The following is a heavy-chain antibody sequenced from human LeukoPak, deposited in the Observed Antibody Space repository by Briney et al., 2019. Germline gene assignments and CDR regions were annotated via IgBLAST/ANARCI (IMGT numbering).Heavy chain of an antibody. V-gene: IGHV3-30*18. D-gene: IGHD3-10*01. CDR1: GFTFSSYG. Sequence: PGGSLRRSCAASGFTFSSYGMHWVRQAPGKGLEWVAVISYDGSNKYYADSVKGRFTISRDNSKNTLYLQMNSLRAEDTAVYYCAKPYYYGSGSCYFDYWGQGTLVTVSS. J-gene: IGHJ4*02. CDR3: AKPYYYGSGSCYFDY. CDR2: ISYDGSNK.